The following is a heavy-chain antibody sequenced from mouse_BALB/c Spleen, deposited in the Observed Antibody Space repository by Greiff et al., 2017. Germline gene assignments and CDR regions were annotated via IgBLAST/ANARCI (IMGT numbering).Heavy chain of an antibody. CDR1: GFTFSSYT. Sequence: EVQGVESGGGLVQPGGSLKLSCAASGFTFSSYTMSWVRQTPEKRLEWVAYISNGGGSTYYPDTVKGRFTISRDNAKNTLYLQMSSLKSEDTAMYYCARHEGVRGWYWAWFAYWGQGTLVTVSA. D-gene: IGHD2-1*01. CDR3: ARHEGVRGWYWAWFAY. CDR2: ISNGGGST. V-gene: IGHV5-12-2*01. J-gene: IGHJ3*01.